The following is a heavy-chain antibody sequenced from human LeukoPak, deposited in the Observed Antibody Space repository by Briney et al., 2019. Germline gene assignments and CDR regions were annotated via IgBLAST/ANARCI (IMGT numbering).Heavy chain of an antibody. CDR2: IYPGDSDT. CDR1: GCRFISYW. J-gene: IGHJ4*02. V-gene: IGHV5-51*01. D-gene: IGHD1-26*01. CDR3: ARFSGGYLFDY. Sequence: LGGALQISCKGSGCRFISYWIGWVRQLPGKGLEWMGIIYPGDSDTRYSPSFQGQVTISADKSISTAYLQWSSLKASDTAMYYCARFSGGYLFDYWGQGTLVTVSS.